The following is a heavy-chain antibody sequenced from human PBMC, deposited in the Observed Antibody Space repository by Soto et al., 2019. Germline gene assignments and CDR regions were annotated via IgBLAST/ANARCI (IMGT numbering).Heavy chain of an antibody. Sequence: ETLSLTCTVSGDCMRSYYWVWIRQPPGKGLEWIGYIYYSGYTSYNPSLKSRVTISVDTSKNQFSLKLSSVTAADTAVYYCARDRDSSSWYGDYDSMDGWGQGTTGNVS. D-gene: IGHD6-13*01. CDR3: ARDRDSSSWYGDYDSMDG. CDR1: GDCMRSYY. J-gene: IGHJ6*02. CDR2: IYYSGYT. V-gene: IGHV4-59*01.